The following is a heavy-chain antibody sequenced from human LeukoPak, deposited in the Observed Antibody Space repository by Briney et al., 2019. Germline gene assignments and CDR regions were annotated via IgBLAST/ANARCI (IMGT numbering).Heavy chain of an antibody. CDR3: AKTDAAVGEYYFDY. CDR1: GFTFSSYW. D-gene: IGHD6-13*01. Sequence: PGGSLRLSCAASGFTFSSYWMHWVRQAPGKGLEWVANIKLDGTEKYYVDSVKGRFTISRDNAKNSLYLQMNSLRAEDTAVYYCAKTDAAVGEYYFDYWGQGTLVTVSS. V-gene: IGHV3-7*02. J-gene: IGHJ4*02. CDR2: IKLDGTEK.